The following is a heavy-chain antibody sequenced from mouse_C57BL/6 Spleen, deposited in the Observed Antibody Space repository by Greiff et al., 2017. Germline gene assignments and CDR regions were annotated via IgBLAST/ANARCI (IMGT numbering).Heavy chain of an antibody. J-gene: IGHJ3*01. D-gene: IGHD3-2*02. CDR3: ARWASQDTTWFAY. V-gene: IGHV1-55*01. CDR2: IYPGSGRT. Sequence: VQLVESGAELVKPGASVKMSCKASGYTFTSYWITWVKQRPGQGLEWIGDIYPGSGRTNYNEKFKSKATLTVDTSSSTAYMQLSSLTSEDSAVDYCARWASQDTTWFAYWGQGTLVTVSA. CDR1: GYTFTSYW.